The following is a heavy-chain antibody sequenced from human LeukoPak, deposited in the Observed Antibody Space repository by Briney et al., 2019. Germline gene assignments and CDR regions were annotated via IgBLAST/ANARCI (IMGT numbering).Heavy chain of an antibody. CDR3: ARNRNYRSIDEKVDYFDY. CDR2: MSNSGST. D-gene: IGHD6-6*01. Sequence: PSETLSLTCTVSGGSISSYYWSWIRQPPGKGLEWIAYMSNSGSTYYNPSLKSRVTMSEDTSKNQFSLKVISVTAADTAVYYCARNRNYRSIDEKVDYFDYWGQGTLVTVSS. J-gene: IGHJ4*02. V-gene: IGHV4-59*12. CDR1: GGSISSYY.